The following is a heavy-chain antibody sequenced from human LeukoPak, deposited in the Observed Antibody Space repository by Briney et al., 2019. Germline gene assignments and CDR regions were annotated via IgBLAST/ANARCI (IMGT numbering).Heavy chain of an antibody. CDR1: GGSISSSSYY. Sequence: SETLSLTCTVSGGSISSSSYYWGWIRQPPGKGLEWIGSIYYSGSTYYNPSLKSRVTISVDTSKSQFSLKLSSVTAADTAVYYCARGQTWYFDLWGRGTLVTVSS. CDR2: IYYSGST. V-gene: IGHV4-39*07. J-gene: IGHJ2*01. CDR3: ARGQTWYFDL.